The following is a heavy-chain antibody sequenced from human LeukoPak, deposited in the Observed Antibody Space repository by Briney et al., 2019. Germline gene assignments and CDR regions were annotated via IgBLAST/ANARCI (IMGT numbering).Heavy chain of an antibody. V-gene: IGHV4-34*01. CDR1: GGSFSGYY. CDR3: TRGSIAYYYMDV. J-gene: IGHJ6*03. Sequence: SETLSLTCAVYGGSFSGYYWSWIRQPPGKGLEWIGEINYSGSTNYNPSLKSRVTISVDTSKNQFSLKLSSVTAADTAVYYCTRGSIAYYYMDVWGKGTTVTISS. CDR2: INYSGST. D-gene: IGHD3-22*01.